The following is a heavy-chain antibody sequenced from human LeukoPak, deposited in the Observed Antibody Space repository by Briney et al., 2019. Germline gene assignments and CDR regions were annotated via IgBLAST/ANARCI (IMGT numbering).Heavy chain of an antibody. CDR2: ISYDGNTI. D-gene: IGHD6-13*01. V-gene: IGHV3-30-3*01. CDR3: AKDRWAAAGYFDY. CDR1: EFTFSNYA. J-gene: IGHJ4*02. Sequence: GGSLRLSCAASEFTFSNYALHWVRQAPGKGLQWVAVISYDGNTIHYADSVKGRFIISRDTSKNTLYLQMNSLRAEDTAVYYCAKDRWAAAGYFDYWGQGTLVTVSS.